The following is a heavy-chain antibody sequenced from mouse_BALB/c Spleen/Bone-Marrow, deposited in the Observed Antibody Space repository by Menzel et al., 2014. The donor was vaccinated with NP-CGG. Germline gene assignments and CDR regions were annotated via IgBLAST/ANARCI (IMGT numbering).Heavy chain of an antibody. J-gene: IGHJ3*01. CDR1: GYTFTSYY. CDR2: IYPGNVDT. Sequence: QVHLQQSGPELVKPGASVRISCKASGYTFTSYYIHWVKQRPGQGLEWIGWIYPGNVDTKYNEKFKGKATLTADKSSSTAYMQLSSLTSEDSAVYFCARGGSANWEGFAYWGQGTLVTVSA. V-gene: IGHV1S56*01. D-gene: IGHD4-1*01. CDR3: ARGGSANWEGFAY.